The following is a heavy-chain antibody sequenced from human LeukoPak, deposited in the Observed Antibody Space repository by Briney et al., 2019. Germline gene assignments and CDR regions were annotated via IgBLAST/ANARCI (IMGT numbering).Heavy chain of an antibody. J-gene: IGHJ6*03. V-gene: IGHV1-8*03. D-gene: IGHD3-3*01. Sequence: ASVKVSCKASGYTFTSYDINWVRQATGQGLEWMGWMNPNSGNTGYAQKFQGRVTITRNTSISTAYMELSSLRSEDTAVYYCARQDYDFWSGPLSGIYYMDVWGKGTTVTVSS. CDR1: GYTFTSYD. CDR2: MNPNSGNT. CDR3: ARQDYDFWSGPLSGIYYMDV.